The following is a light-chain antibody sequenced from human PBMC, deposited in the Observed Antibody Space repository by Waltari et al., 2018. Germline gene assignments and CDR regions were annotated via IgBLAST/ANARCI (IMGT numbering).Light chain of an antibody. V-gene: IGLV2-14*01. Sequence: QSALIQPASVSGSPGQSITISCTGTRSDVGAYNSFSWYQQHPGKAPKLLIYEVSHRPSGVSPRFSGSRSGNTASLTISGLQAEDEADYFCTSYTTITTWVFGGGTKLTVL. CDR1: RSDVGAYNS. CDR2: EVS. CDR3: TSYTTITTWV. J-gene: IGLJ3*02.